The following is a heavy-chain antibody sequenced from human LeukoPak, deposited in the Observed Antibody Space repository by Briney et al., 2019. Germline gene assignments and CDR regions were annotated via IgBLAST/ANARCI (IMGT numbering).Heavy chain of an antibody. CDR3: ARRGFAAAGPNWFDP. V-gene: IGHV4-59*01. CDR1: GGSISSYY. J-gene: IGHJ5*02. D-gene: IGHD6-13*01. CDR2: IYYSGST. Sequence: SETLSLTCTVSGGSISSYYWSWIRQPPGKGLEWIGYIYYSGSTNYNPSLKSRVTISVDTSKNQFSLKLSSVTAADTAVYYCARRGFAAAGPNWFDPWGQGTLVTVSS.